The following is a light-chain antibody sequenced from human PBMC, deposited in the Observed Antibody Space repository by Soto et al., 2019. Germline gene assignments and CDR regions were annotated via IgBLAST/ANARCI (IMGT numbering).Light chain of an antibody. CDR3: LLTYSGGRV. CDR1: DGPVTSGHY. J-gene: IGLJ2*01. V-gene: IGLV7-46*01. Sequence: QTVVTQEPSLTVSPGGTVTLTCGSSDGPVTSGHYPYWYQQRPSQVPRTLIYNTLNRQSWAPARFSGSLVGVKAALTLSGAQPEDEADYYCLLTYSGGRVFGGGTQLTVL. CDR2: NTL.